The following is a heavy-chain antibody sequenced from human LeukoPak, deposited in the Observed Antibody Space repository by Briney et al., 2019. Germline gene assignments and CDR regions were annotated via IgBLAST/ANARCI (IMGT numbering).Heavy chain of an antibody. V-gene: IGHV3-30*02. CDR2: IRYDGSNK. Sequence: GGSLRLSCAASGFTFSSYGMHRVRQAPGKGLEWVAFIRYDGSNKYYADSVKGRFTISRDNSKNTLYLQMNSLRAEDTAVYYCAKDPSSGWSSFDPWGQGTLVTVSS. D-gene: IGHD6-19*01. CDR3: AKDPSSGWSSFDP. J-gene: IGHJ5*02. CDR1: GFTFSSYG.